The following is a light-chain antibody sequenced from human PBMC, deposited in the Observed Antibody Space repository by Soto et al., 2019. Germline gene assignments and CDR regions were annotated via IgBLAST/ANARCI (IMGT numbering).Light chain of an antibody. CDR2: DAS. CDR3: QQYNNWPPSWT. J-gene: IGKJ1*01. Sequence: IVMTQSPATLSMSPGERANLSCRASESVSINLAWYQQKPGQSPRLLVYDASTRATGIPATFTGSGSGTEFTLTISSLQSEDFAVYFCQQYNNWPPSWTFGQGTKVDIK. CDR1: ESVSIN. V-gene: IGKV3-15*01.